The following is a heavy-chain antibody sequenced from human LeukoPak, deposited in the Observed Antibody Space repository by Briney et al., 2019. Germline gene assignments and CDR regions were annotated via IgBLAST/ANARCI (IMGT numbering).Heavy chain of an antibody. CDR1: GGSISSGDYY. V-gene: IGHV4-30-4*01. D-gene: IGHD3-10*01. CDR2: INYSGST. J-gene: IGHJ4*02. CDR3: ARVGYYGVVRIFDY. Sequence: SQTLSLTCTVSGGSISSGDYYWRWLRQPPGKGREWIGYINYSGSTFHYNPSLKSRVTISVDTSKNQFSLKLSSVTAADTAVYYCARVGYYGVVRIFDYWGQGTLVTVSS.